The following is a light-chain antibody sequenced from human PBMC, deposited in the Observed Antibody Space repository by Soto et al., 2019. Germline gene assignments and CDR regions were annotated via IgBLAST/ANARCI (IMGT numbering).Light chain of an antibody. V-gene: IGLV2-11*01. CDR3: CSYAGSYAYV. J-gene: IGLJ1*01. CDR1: SSDVGGYNY. Sequence: QSVLTQPRSVSGSPGQSVTISCTGSSSDVGGYNYVSWYQQHPGKAPKLMIYDVSKRPSGVPDRFSGSKSGNTASLTISGLQPEDEADYYCCSYAGSYAYVFGTGTKVTVL. CDR2: DVS.